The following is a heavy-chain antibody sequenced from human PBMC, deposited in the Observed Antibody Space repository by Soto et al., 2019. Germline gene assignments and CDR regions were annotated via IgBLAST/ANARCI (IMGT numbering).Heavy chain of an antibody. D-gene: IGHD1-26*01. Sequence: SETLSLTCSVSGGSVSGGGYYWSWIRQLPGKGLEWIGYIYHTGNAFYNPSLKSRVTILLDTSKSQFSLKLTSVTAADTAMYYCAGSPARSMFGNWGQETRVTASS. CDR3: AGSPARSMFGN. J-gene: IGHJ4*02. V-gene: IGHV4-31*03. CDR2: IYHTGNA. CDR1: GGSVSGGGYY.